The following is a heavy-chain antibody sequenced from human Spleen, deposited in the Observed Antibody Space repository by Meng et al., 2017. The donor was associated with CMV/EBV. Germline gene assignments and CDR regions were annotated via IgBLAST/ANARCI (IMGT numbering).Heavy chain of an antibody. D-gene: IGHD6-13*01. Sequence: GESLKISCAASGFTFSSYWMHWVRQAPGKGLVWVSRINSDGSSTSYADSVKGRFTISRDNAKNTLYLQMNSLRAEDTAVYYCATKLYSSSWYGVDAFDIWGQGTTVTVSS. CDR3: ATKLYSSSWYGVDAFDI. CDR1: GFTFSSYW. V-gene: IGHV3-74*01. J-gene: IGHJ3*02. CDR2: INSDGSST.